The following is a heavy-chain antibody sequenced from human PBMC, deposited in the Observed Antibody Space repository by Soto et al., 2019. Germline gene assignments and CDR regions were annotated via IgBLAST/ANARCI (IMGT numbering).Heavy chain of an antibody. CDR1: GGSISSGGYY. V-gene: IGHV4-31*03. Sequence: QVQLQESGPGLVKPSQTLSLTCTVSGGSISSGGYYWSWIRQHPGKGLEWIGYIYYSGSTYYNPSLKSRVTISVDTSKNQFSLKLSSVTAADSAVYYCARAGYSSSWYGVDYYYGMDVWGQGTTVTVSS. J-gene: IGHJ6*02. D-gene: IGHD6-13*01. CDR2: IYYSGST. CDR3: ARAGYSSSWYGVDYYYGMDV.